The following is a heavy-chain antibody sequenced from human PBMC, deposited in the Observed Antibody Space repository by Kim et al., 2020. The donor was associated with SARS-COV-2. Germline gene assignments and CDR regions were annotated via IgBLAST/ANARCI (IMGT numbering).Heavy chain of an antibody. V-gene: IGHV1-69*01. Sequence: YAQKFQGRVTITADESTSTAYMELSSLRSEDTAVYYCARDDYGSGSPDDVWGQGTTVTVSS. CDR3: ARDDYGSGSPDDV. D-gene: IGHD3-10*01. J-gene: IGHJ6*02.